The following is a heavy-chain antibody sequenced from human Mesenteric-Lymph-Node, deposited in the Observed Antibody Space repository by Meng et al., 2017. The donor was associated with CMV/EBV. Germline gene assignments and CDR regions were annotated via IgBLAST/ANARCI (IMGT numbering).Heavy chain of an antibody. D-gene: IGHD3-22*01. CDR3: ARDPLDYDSSDYYSEDY. J-gene: IGHJ4*02. CDR2: IYYSGST. CDR1: GGSISTYY. Sequence: SETLSLTCTVSGGSISTYYWSWIRQPPGKGLEWIGYIYYSGSTNYSPSLKSRVTISVDTSKNQFSLKMWYITAADTAVYYCARDPLDYDSSDYYSEDYWGQGTLVTVSS. V-gene: IGHV4-59*01.